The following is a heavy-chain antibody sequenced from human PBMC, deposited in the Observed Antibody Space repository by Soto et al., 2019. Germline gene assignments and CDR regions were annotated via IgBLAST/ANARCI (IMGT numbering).Heavy chain of an antibody. J-gene: IGHJ4*02. Sequence: GGSLRLSCAASGFTFTSHGMHWVRQAPGKGLEWVAAISYDGSNKYYADSVKGRFTISGDTSKSTLYLQMNSLRPEDTAVYYCVKSRSEQWLVYGYWGQGTLVTVSS. V-gene: IGHV3-30*18. D-gene: IGHD6-19*01. CDR1: GFTFTSHG. CDR2: ISYDGSNK. CDR3: VKSRSEQWLVYGY.